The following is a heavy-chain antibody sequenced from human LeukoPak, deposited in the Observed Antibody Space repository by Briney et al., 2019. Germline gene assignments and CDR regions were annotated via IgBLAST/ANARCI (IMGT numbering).Heavy chain of an antibody. V-gene: IGHV4-61*01. J-gene: IGHJ4*02. CDR2: IYYSGST. D-gene: IGHD4-17*01. CDR3: AREVTTVTPGPYYFDY. Sequence: SETQSLTCTVSGGSISSGSYYWSWIRQPPGKGLEWIGYIYYSGSTNYNPSLKSRVTISVDTSKNQFSLKLSSVTAADTAVYYCAREVTTVTPGPYYFDYWGQGTLVTVSS. CDR1: GGSISSGSYY.